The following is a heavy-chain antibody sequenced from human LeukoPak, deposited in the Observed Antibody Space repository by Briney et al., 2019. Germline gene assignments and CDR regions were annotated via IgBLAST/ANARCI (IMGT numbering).Heavy chain of an antibody. Sequence: GGSLRLSCAASGFTFSSYAMHWVRQAPGKGLEWVALISYDGIKQYYADSVKGRFIISRDNSKNTLYLQLNSLRLEDTAVYYCTLTTFGVVSYFDYWGPGTLVTVSS. CDR3: TLTTFGVVSYFDY. CDR1: GFTFSSYA. CDR2: ISYDGIKQ. D-gene: IGHD1/OR15-1a*01. V-gene: IGHV3-30*04. J-gene: IGHJ4*02.